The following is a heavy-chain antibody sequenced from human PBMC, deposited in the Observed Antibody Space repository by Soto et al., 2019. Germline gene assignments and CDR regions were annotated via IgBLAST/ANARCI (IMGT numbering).Heavy chain of an antibody. CDR3: ARYETDSGDPWDFLAH. CDR2: ISTYKPKT. CDR1: GYTFKSFG. D-gene: IGHD1-26*01. J-gene: IGHJ4*02. V-gene: IGHV1-18*01. Sequence: ASVKVSCKASGYTFKSFGITWVRQAPGQGLEWMGWISTYKPKTSYAQELQGRVTMTTDTSTTTAYMELRSLTSDDTAVYYCARYETDSGDPWDFLAHWGQGTLVTVSS.